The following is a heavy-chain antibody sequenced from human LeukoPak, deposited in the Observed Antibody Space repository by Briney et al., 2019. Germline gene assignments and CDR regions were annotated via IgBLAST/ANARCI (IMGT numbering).Heavy chain of an antibody. V-gene: IGHV4-39*01. Sequence: SETLSLTCTVSGGSISSSSYYWGWIRQPPGKGLEWIGSIYYSGSTYYNPSLKSRVTISVDTSKNQFSLKLTSVTAADTAVYYCASTRVYCSGGSCYSGLFFDYWGQGTLVTVSS. D-gene: IGHD2-15*01. CDR1: GGSISSSSYY. J-gene: IGHJ4*02. CDR2: IYYSGST. CDR3: ASTRVYCSGGSCYSGLFFDY.